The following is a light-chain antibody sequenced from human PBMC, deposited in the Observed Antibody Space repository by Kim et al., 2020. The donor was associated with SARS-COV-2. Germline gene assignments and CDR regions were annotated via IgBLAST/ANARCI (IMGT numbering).Light chain of an antibody. Sequence: ASVRLTWTLGSGHSNYDIAWHQQQPGKGPRYLMKLNSDGSHNKGDGIPDRFSGSSFGAERYLTISSLQSEDEADYFCQTWVTDMRVFGGGTQLTVL. CDR1: SGHSNYD. CDR3: QTWVTDMRV. V-gene: IGLV4-69*01. CDR2: LNSDGSH. J-gene: IGLJ3*02.